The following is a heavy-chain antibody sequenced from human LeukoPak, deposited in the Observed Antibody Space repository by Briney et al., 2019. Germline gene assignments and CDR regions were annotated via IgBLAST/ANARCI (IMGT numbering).Heavy chain of an antibody. Sequence: PGGSLRLSCAASGFTFSSYWMHWVRQAPGKGPVWVSRINSDGSTTNYADSVKGRLTISRDNAKNTLYLQMNSLRVEDTAVYYCAGVIYYTSDAFDIWGQGTMVTVSS. V-gene: IGHV3-74*01. CDR2: INSDGSTT. D-gene: IGHD3-22*01. CDR1: GFTFSSYW. CDR3: AGVIYYTSDAFDI. J-gene: IGHJ3*02.